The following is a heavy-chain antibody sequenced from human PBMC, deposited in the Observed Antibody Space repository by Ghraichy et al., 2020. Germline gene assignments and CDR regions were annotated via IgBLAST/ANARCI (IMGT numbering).Heavy chain of an antibody. CDR3: ARDPGNYVYDY. D-gene: IGHD3-16*01. CDR2: INPNSGGT. CDR1: GYTFTAYF. V-gene: IGHV1-2*02. Sequence: ASVKVSCKPSGYTFTAYFIHWVRQAPGQGLEWMGWINPNSGGTNYAPKFQGRVTMTRDTSISTAYMELSRLRSDDTAVYYCARDPGNYVYDYWGQGTLVTVSS. J-gene: IGHJ4*02.